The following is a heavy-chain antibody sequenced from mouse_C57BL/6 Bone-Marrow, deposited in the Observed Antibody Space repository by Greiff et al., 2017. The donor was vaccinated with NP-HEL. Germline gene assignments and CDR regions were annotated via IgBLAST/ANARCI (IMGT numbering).Heavy chain of an antibody. D-gene: IGHD1-1*01. CDR1: GYAFTNYL. CDR3: ARQDYYGSTDY. V-gene: IGHV1-54*01. J-gene: IGHJ2*01. Sequence: QVQLKESGAELVRPGTSVKVSCKASGYAFTNYLIEWVKQRPGQGLEWIGVINPGSGGTNYNEKFKGKATLTADKSSSTAYMQLSSLTSEDSAVYFCARQDYYGSTDYWGQGTTLTVSS. CDR2: INPGSGGT.